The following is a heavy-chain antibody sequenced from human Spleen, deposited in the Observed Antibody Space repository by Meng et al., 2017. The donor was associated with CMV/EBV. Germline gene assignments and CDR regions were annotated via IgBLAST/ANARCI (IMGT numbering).Heavy chain of an antibody. D-gene: IGHD3-10*02. CDR2: TYYRYKYYN. CDR3: ARDWGDVRGGFDF. V-gene: IGHV6-1*01. J-gene: IGHJ4*02. Sequence: QLPPPTARPSQVKPSLTLSLPCAISGDSVSSNSGAWDWFRQYPSRGLEGLGRTYYRYKYYNDYALSVKSRITINPDTSKNQFSLQLNSVTPEDTAIYYCARDWGDVRGGFDFWGQGTLVTVSS. CDR1: GDSVSSNSGA.